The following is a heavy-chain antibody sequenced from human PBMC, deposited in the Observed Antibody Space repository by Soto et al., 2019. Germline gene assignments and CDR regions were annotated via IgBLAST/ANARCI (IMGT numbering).Heavy chain of an antibody. Sequence: GGSLRLSCAASGFTFSSYAMSWVRQAPGKGLEWVSAISGSGGSTYYADSVKGRLTISRDNSKNTLYLQMNSLRAEDTAVYYCAKDVVPAAITRNNWFDPWGQGTLVTVSS. V-gene: IGHV3-23*01. CDR3: AKDVVPAAITRNNWFDP. J-gene: IGHJ5*02. D-gene: IGHD2-2*02. CDR1: GFTFSSYA. CDR2: ISGSGGST.